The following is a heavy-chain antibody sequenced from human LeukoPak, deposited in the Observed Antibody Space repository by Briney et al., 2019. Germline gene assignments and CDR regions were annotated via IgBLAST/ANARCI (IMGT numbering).Heavy chain of an antibody. CDR3: TKRARMGIAAAGDGFHI. D-gene: IGHD6-13*01. J-gene: IGHJ3*02. CDR2: ISWDSAAI. Sequence: GGSLRLSCAASGFTVSSNYLSWVRQAPGKGLDWVSGISWDSAAIGYADSVRGRFTLSRDNAKNSLFLQMSSLRVEDTALYYCTKRARMGIAAAGDGFHIWGQGTMVTVSS. CDR1: GFTVSSNY. V-gene: IGHV3-9*01.